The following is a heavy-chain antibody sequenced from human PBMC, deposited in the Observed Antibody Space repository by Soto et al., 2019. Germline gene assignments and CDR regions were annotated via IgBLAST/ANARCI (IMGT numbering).Heavy chain of an antibody. CDR3: ERDQLRFLVYYFAY. CDR1: GYTFITYG. D-gene: IGHD3-3*01. J-gene: IGHJ4*02. CDR2: ISPNNDHT. V-gene: IGHV1-18*01. Sequence: ASVKVSCKASGYTFITYGISCVLQPPGQGLEWMGWISPNNDHTNYAQKLQGRDTMTADTSTSTDYMELRSLRSDDTAVYYCERDQLRFLVYYFAYWGQGTLVTVSS.